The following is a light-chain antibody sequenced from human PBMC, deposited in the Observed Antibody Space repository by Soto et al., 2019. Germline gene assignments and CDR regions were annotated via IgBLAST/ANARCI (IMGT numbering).Light chain of an antibody. CDR3: QQYVSSPWT. CDR1: QSISSSY. CDR2: GAS. Sequence: EIVLTQSPGTLSLSPGERATLSCRASQSISSSYLAWYQQKPGQAPRPLIYGASSRATGIQDRFRGSGSGTDFTLTISRLEPEDFAVYYCQQYVSSPWTFGQVTKVEIK. V-gene: IGKV3-20*01. J-gene: IGKJ1*01.